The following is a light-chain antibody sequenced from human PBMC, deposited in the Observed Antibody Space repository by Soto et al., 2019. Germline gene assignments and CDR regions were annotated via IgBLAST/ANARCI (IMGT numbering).Light chain of an antibody. CDR1: SSDVGGYNY. J-gene: IGLJ1*01. CDR2: EVT. CDR3: SSYAGSNRV. Sequence: QSALTQPPSASGSLGQSVTISCTGTSSDVGGYNYVSWYQQHPGKAPKLMIYEVTKRPSGVPDRFSGSKSGNTASLTVSGLQAVDEADYYCSSYAGSNRVFGTGTKVTVL. V-gene: IGLV2-8*01.